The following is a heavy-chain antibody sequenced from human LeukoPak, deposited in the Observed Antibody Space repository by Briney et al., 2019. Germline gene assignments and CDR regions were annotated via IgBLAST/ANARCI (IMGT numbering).Heavy chain of an antibody. CDR1: GGSISSSNW. V-gene: IGHV4-4*02. CDR2: IYHSGST. J-gene: IGHJ3*02. CDR3: ARDPIMTGYYGDAFDI. D-gene: IGHD3-9*01. Sequence: SGTLSLTCAVSGGSISSSNWWSWVRQPPGKGLEWIGEIYHSGSTNYNPSLKSRVTISVDKSKNQFSLELSSVTAADTAVYYCARDPIMTGYYGDAFDIWGQGTMVTVSS.